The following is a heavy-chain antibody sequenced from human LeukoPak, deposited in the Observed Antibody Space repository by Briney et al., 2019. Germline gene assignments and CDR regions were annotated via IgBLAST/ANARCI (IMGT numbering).Heavy chain of an antibody. V-gene: IGHV3-21*01. D-gene: IGHD3-10*01. J-gene: IGHJ3*02. CDR3: ASTRGMDVYYYGSGSYSTDAFDI. CDR2: SSSSSSYI. Sequence: PGGSLRLSCAASGFTFSSYSMNWVRQAPGKGLEWVSSSSSSSSYIYYADSVKGRFTISRDNAKNSLYLQMNSLRAEDTAVYYCASTRGMDVYYYGSGSYSTDAFDIWGQGTMVTVSS. CDR1: GFTFSSYS.